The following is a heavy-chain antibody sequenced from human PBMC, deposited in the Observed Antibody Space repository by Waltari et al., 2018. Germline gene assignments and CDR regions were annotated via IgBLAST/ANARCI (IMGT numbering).Heavy chain of an antibody. CDR2: IYSGGNT. CDR1: GFTVRNNS. Sequence: EVQLVESGGGLVQPGGSLSLSCAASGFTVRNNSMKWVRQAPGKGLEWVSLIYSGGNTYYADSVKGRFTISRDNSKNTLYLQMNSLRAEDSAVYYCARDGNGGGVWGRGTTVTVSS. V-gene: IGHV3-66*01. CDR3: ARDGNGGGV. J-gene: IGHJ6*02. D-gene: IGHD3-16*01.